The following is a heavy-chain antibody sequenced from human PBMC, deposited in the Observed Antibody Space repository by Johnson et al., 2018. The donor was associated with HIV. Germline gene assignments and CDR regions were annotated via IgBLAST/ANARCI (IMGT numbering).Heavy chain of an antibody. D-gene: IGHD3-16*01. CDR2: IKWNGGST. CDR3: ARVTRQGVAFDI. V-gene: IGHV3-20*04. Sequence: VQLVESGGGVVRPGGSLRLSCAASGFTFDDYGMSWVRQAPGKGLEWVSGIKWNGGSTGYADSVKGRFTLTRDNAKNSLDLPMNSLRAEDTALYYCARVTRQGVAFDIWGQGTMVTVSS. J-gene: IGHJ3*02. CDR1: GFTFDDYG.